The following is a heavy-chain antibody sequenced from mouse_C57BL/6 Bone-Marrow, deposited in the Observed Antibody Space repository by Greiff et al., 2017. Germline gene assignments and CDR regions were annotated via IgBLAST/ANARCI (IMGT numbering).Heavy chain of an antibody. CDR2: IEPEDGET. V-gene: IGHV14-2*01. D-gene: IGHD4-1*01. Sequence: EVQGVESGAELVKPGASVKLSCTASGFNIKDYYMHWVKQRTEQGLEWIGRIEPEDGETKYAPKFQGKATIPADTSSNTAYLQLSSLTSEDTAVYYCASSNCDRVFDYWGQGTTLTVSS. CDR3: ASSNCDRVFDY. CDR1: GFNIKDYY. J-gene: IGHJ2*01.